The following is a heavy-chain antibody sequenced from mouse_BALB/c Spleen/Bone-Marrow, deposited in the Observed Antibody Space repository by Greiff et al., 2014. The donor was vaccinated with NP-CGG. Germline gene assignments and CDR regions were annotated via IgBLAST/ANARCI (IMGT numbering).Heavy chain of an antibody. D-gene: IGHD2-1*01. CDR3: ARSLYPRAMDY. Sequence: EVKLVESGGGLVQPGGSLRLSCATSGFTFTDYYMSWVRQPPGKALEWLGFIRNKANAYTTEYSASVKGRFTISRDNSQSILYLQMNILRAGDSATYYCARSLYPRAMDYWGQGTSVTVSS. V-gene: IGHV7-3*02. J-gene: IGHJ4*01. CDR2: IRNKANAYTT. CDR1: GFTFTDYY.